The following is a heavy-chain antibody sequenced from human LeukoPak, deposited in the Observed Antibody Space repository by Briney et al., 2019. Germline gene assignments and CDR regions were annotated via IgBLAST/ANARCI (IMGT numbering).Heavy chain of an antibody. V-gene: IGHV3-21*04. J-gene: IGHJ6*02. CDR2: ISSGSSYI. Sequence: GGSLRLSCAASGFTFSSYSMNWVRQAPGKGLELVSSISSGSSYIYYADSVKGRFTNSRDNAKNSLYLQMNSLRADDTAIYYCARNQQLGGHSYYYYGMDVWGQGTTVTVSS. D-gene: IGHD3-16*01. CDR3: ARNQQLGGHSYYYYGMDV. CDR1: GFTFSSYS.